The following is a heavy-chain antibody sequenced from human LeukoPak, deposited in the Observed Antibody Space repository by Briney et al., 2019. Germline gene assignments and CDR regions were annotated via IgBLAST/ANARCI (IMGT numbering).Heavy chain of an antibody. D-gene: IGHD6-13*01. CDR1: GGSISSSSYY. Sequence: SETLSLTCTVSGGSISSSSYYWGWIRQPPWKGLEWIGSIYYSGSTYYNPSLKSRVTISVDTSKNQFSLKLSSVTAADTAVYYCARLMAAADDYWGQGTLVTASS. J-gene: IGHJ4*02. CDR3: ARLMAAADDY. V-gene: IGHV4-39*01. CDR2: IYYSGST.